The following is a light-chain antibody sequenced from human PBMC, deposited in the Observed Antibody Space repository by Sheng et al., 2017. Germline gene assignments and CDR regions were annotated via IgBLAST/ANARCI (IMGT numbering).Light chain of an antibody. J-gene: IGKJ2*03. CDR2: GAS. V-gene: IGKV3-15*01. CDR3: QQYNNWPRS. Sequence: EIVMTQSPATLSVSPGDTATLSCRASQSISSNLAWYQQKPGQAPRLLIYGASTRATGIPARFSGSGSGTEFTLTISSLQSEDFAVYYCQQYNNWPRSFGQGTKLEIK. CDR1: QSISSN.